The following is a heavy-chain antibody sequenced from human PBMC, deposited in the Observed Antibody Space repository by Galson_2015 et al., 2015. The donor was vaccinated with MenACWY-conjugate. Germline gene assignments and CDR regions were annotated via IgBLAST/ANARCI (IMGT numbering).Heavy chain of an antibody. D-gene: IGHD2/OR15-2a*01. J-gene: IGHJ4*02. CDR1: GFNFDKYN. V-gene: IGHV3-21*06. CDR2: ISSSSTYT. CDR3: ARGTEYLDY. Sequence: SLRLSCAASGFNFDKYNMNWVRQAPGKGLEWVASISSSSTYTHYAGSLQGRFIISRSNARNSLYLQMTGLRVEDTAVYFCARGTEYLDYWGRGTLVSVSS.